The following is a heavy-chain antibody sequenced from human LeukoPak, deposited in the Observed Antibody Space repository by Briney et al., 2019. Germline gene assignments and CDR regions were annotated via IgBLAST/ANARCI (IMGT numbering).Heavy chain of an antibody. CDR3: ANSGLYDSSGYYRDDAFDI. CDR2: ISGSGGNT. CDR1: GFTFSSYA. Sequence: TGGSLRLSCAASGFTFSSYAMSWLRQAPGKGLEWVSAISGSGGNTSYADSVKGRFTISRDNSKNTLYLQMNSVRAEDTAVYYCANSGLYDSSGYYRDDAFDIWGQGTMVTVSS. D-gene: IGHD3-22*01. V-gene: IGHV3-23*01. J-gene: IGHJ3*02.